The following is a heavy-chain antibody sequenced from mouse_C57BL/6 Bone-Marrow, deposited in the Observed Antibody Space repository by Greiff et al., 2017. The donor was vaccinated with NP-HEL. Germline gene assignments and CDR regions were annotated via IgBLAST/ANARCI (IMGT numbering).Heavy chain of an antibody. V-gene: IGHV5-9*01. CDR3: ARLPDGYYPYYAMDY. Sequence: DVMLVESGGGLVKPGGSLKLSCAASGFTFSSYTMSWVRQTPEKRLEWVATISGGGGNTYYPDSVKGRFTISRDNAKNTLYLQMSSLRSEDTALYYCARLPDGYYPYYAMDYWVQGTSVTVSS. D-gene: IGHD2-3*01. CDR1: GFTFSSYT. J-gene: IGHJ4*01. CDR2: ISGGGGNT.